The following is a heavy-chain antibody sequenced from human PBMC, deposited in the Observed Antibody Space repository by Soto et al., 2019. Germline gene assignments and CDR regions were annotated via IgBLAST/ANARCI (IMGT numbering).Heavy chain of an antibody. CDR3: AREGYCSGGSCPGVGYYYYYMDV. D-gene: IGHD2-15*01. V-gene: IGHV3-74*01. CDR2: INSDGSST. CDR1: GFTFSSYW. Sequence: GGSLRLSCAASGFTFSSYWMHWVRQAPGKGLVWVSRINSDGSSTSYADSVRGRFTISRDNAKNTLYLQMNSLRAEDTAVYYCAREGYCSGGSCPGVGYYYYYMDVWGKGTTVTVSS. J-gene: IGHJ6*03.